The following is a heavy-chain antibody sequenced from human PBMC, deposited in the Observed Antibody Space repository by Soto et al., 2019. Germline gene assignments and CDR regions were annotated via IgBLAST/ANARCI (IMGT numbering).Heavy chain of an antibody. D-gene: IGHD5-12*01. CDR3: ARGSNGYHIDY. Sequence: GGSLRLSCAASGFTFSSYAMHWVRQAPGKGLEYVSVISSNGGSTYYANSVKGRFTISRDNSKNTLYLQMGSLRAEDMAVYYCARGSNGYHIDYWGPGTLVTGSS. V-gene: IGHV3-64*01. J-gene: IGHJ4*02. CDR1: GFTFSSYA. CDR2: ISSNGGST.